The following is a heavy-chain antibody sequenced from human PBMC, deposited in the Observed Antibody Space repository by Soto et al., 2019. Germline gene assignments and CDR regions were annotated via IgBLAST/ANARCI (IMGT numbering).Heavy chain of an antibody. V-gene: IGHV3-9*01. CDR2: ISWNSGSI. CDR1: GFTFDDYA. CDR3: AKDGYYYGMDV. J-gene: IGHJ6*02. Sequence: EVQLVESVGGLVQPGRSLRLSCAASGFTFDDYAMHWVRQAPGKGLEWVSGISWNSGSIDYADSVKGRFTISRDNAKISLYLQMNSLRAEDTALYYCAKDGYYYGMDVWGQGTTVTVS.